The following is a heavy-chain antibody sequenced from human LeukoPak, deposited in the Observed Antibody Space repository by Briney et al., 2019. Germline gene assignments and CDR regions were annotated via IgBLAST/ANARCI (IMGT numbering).Heavy chain of an antibody. CDR1: GGSISSGDYY. CDR2: IYYSGST. V-gene: IGHV4-30-4*01. D-gene: IGHD3-10*01. CDR3: ARDRYNYGTDY. J-gene: IGHJ4*02. Sequence: PSETLSLTCTVSGGSISSGDYYWSWIRQPPGQGLEWIGYIYYSGSTYYNPSLKSRVTISVDTSKKQFSLRLTSVTAADTAMYYCARDRYNYGTDYWGQGTLVTVSS.